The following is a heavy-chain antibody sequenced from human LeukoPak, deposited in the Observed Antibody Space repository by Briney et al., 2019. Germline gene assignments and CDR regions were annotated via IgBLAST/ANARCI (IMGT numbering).Heavy chain of an antibody. J-gene: IGHJ3*02. V-gene: IGHV3-7*01. CDR1: GFTFSSYW. CDR3: ASHDYGDPIPFDI. D-gene: IGHD4-17*01. CDR2: IKEDGSEK. Sequence: GGSLRLSCAASGFTFSSYWMSWVRQAPGKGLEWVANIKEDGSEKYYVDSVKGRFTISRDNAKNSLYLQMNSLRAEDTAVYYCASHDYGDPIPFDIWGQGTMVTVSS.